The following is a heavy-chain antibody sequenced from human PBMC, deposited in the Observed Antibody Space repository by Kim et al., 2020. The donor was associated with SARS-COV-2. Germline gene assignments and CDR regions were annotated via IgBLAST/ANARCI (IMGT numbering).Heavy chain of an antibody. D-gene: IGHD3-10*01. Sequence: SLKSRVTISVDKSKNQFSLKLSSVTAADTAVYYCATLLSVGDLLTGYFDYWGQGTLVTVSS. J-gene: IGHJ4*02. V-gene: IGHV4-4*02. CDR3: ATLLSVGDLLTGYFDY.